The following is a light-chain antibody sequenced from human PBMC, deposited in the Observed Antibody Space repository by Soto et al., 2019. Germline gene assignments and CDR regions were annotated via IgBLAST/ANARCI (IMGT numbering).Light chain of an antibody. CDR3: AAWDDSLSVV. CDR1: SXNIGSNY. V-gene: IGLV1-47*01. CDR2: RNN. J-gene: IGLJ2*01. Sequence: QSVLTQPPSASGTPGQRVTISCSXSSXNIGSNYVYWYQQLPGTAPKLLIYRNNQRPSGVPDRFSGSKSGTSASLAISGLRSEDEADYYCAAWDDSLSVVFGGGTQLTVL.